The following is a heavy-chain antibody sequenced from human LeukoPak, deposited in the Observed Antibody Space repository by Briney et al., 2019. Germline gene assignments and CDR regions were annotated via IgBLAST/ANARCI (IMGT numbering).Heavy chain of an antibody. CDR3: ARHEITSSNAFDV. V-gene: IGHV4-59*08. CDR1: GGSMSRYY. CDR2: IYYSGST. J-gene: IGHJ3*01. Sequence: SETLSLTCSVSGGSMSRYYWSWIRQPPGQGLEWIGYIYYSGSTNYSPSLKSRVIMSVDTSSKQFSLKLDSVTAADTAVYYCARHEITSSNAFDVWGQGTMVTVSS. D-gene: IGHD6-6*01.